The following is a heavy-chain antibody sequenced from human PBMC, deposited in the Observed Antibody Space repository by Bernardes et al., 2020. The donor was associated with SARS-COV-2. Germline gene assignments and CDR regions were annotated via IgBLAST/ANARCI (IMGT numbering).Heavy chain of an antibody. V-gene: IGHV3-30*03. CDR1: GFSFSNYG. D-gene: IGHD2-21*02. CDR3: ARGIYGGNSYFFDY. Sequence: GGSLRLSCAASGFSFSNYGMHWVRQAPGKGLEWVAVISYDGSNEYFVDSVKGRFTISRDNSKKTLYLQMNSLRADDTAVYYCARGIYGGNSYFFDYWGQGTLVTVSS. J-gene: IGHJ4*02. CDR2: ISYDGSNE.